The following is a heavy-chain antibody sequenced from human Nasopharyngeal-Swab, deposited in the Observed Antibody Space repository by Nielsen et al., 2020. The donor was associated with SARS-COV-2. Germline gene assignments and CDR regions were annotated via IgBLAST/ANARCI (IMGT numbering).Heavy chain of an antibody. Sequence: GESLKISCVASGFTFSNYWMSWVRQAPGKGLEWVGNIKQDGSEKYYVDSVRGRFTISRDNAKNSLSLQMNSLRDDDTAVYYCARDSPGYGGYDYWGREPWSPSPQ. D-gene: IGHD5-12*01. J-gene: IGHJ4*02. CDR2: IKQDGSEK. CDR3: ARDSPGYGGYDY. V-gene: IGHV3-7*01. CDR1: GFTFSNYW.